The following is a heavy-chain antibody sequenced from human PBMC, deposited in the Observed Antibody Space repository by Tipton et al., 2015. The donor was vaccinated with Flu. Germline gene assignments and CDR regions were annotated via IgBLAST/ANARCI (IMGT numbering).Heavy chain of an antibody. CDR2: IYPGDSET. Sequence: VQLVQSGAEVKKPGESLKISCKGSGYRFTTHWIGWVRQMPGKGLDWMGMIYPGDSETRYSPSFQGQVTMSADKSTRTAYLQWRSLKASDTAMYYCARRIDFGTDDAFEIWGQGTMVTVSS. CDR1: GYRFTTHW. V-gene: IGHV5-51*01. CDR3: ARRIDFGTDDAFEI. D-gene: IGHD4-17*01. J-gene: IGHJ3*02.